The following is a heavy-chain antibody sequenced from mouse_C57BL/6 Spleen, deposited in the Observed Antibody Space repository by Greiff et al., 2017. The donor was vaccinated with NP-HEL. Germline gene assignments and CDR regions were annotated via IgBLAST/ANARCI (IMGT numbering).Heavy chain of an antibody. V-gene: IGHV10-1*01. CDR2: IRSKSNNYAT. D-gene: IGHD2-4*01. J-gene: IGHJ1*03. Sequence: EVKVEESGGGLVQPKGSLKLSCAASGFSFNTYAMNWVRQAPGKGLEWVARIRSKSNNYATYYADSVKDRFTISRDDSESMLYLQMNNLKTEDTAMYYCVRHPIYYDYDGYFDVWGTGTTVTVSS. CDR3: VRHPIYYDYDGYFDV. CDR1: GFSFNTYA.